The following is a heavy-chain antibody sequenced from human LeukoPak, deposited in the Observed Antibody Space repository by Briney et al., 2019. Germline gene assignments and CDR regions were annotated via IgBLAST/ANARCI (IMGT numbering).Heavy chain of an antibody. D-gene: IGHD3-3*01. CDR1: GYTFTSYD. V-gene: IGHV1-8*03. CDR2: MNPNSGKT. J-gene: IGHJ4*02. CDR3: ARGRDFWSGYYASFDY. Sequence: ASVKVSCKASGYTFTSYDINWVRQATGQGLEWMGWMNPNSGKTGYAQKFQGRVTITRNTSISTAYMELSSLRSEDTAVYYCARGRDFWSGYYASFDYWGQGTLVTVSS.